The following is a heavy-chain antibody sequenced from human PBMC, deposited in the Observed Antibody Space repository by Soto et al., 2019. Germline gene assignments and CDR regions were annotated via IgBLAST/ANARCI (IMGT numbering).Heavy chain of an antibody. D-gene: IGHD4-17*01. CDR1: EYYSSSLDD. CDR3: ARGAATVTPGWFDP. CDR2: IYHSGST. V-gene: IGHV4-38-2*02. Sequence: SETLSLTGTVAEYYSSSLDDCGWIRQPPGKGLEWIASIYHSGSTYYNPSLKSRVTISVDTSKNQFSLKLSSVTAADTAVYYCARGAATVTPGWFDPWGQGTLVTVSS. J-gene: IGHJ5*02.